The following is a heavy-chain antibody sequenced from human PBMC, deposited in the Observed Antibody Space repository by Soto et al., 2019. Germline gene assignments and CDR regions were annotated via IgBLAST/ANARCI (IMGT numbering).Heavy chain of an antibody. V-gene: IGHV1-69*13. CDR3: ARESSVAEAWVHAFDI. CDR1: GGTFSSYA. Sequence: SVKVSCKASGGTFSSYAISWVRQAPGQGLEWMGGIIPIFGTANYAQKFQGRVTITADESTSTAYMELSSLRSDDTAVYSCARESSVAEAWVHAFDIWGQGTMVTVSS. J-gene: IGHJ3*02. CDR2: IIPIFGTA. D-gene: IGHD6-19*01.